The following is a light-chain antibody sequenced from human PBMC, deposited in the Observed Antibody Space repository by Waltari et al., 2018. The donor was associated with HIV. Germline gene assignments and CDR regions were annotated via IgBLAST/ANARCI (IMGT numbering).Light chain of an antibody. V-gene: IGLV2-14*01. Sequence: QSALTQPASVSGSPGQSITISCTGTSSDVGGYNYVSWYQQHPGKAPKLLISEVSNRPSGISNRFSGSKSGNTASLTISGLQAEDEADYYCCSYAGRSTFVFGSGTKVTVL. CDR3: CSYAGRSTFV. CDR2: EVS. CDR1: SSDVGGYNY. J-gene: IGLJ1*01.